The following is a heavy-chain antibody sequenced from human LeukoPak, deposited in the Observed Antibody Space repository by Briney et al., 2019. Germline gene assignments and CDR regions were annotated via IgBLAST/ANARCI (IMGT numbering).Heavy chain of an antibody. V-gene: IGHV3-48*02. CDR2: ISNSANSI. CDR3: ARDPHFALNI. D-gene: IGHD3-3*02. Sequence: GGSLRLSCEASGFTFSTYSMNWVRQAPGKGLEWVSYISNSANSITYADSVKGRFSISRDNAKNSLFLQISTLKDEDPAVYYCARDPHFALNIGGQGTRVTVFS. CDR1: GFTFSTYS. J-gene: IGHJ3*02.